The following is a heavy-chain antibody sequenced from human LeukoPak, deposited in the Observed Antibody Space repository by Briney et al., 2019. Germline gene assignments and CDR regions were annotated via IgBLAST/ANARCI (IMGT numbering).Heavy chain of an antibody. CDR2: ISGSGGST. Sequence: GGSLRLSCATSGFTFSSYAMSWVRQAPGKGLEGVSSISGSGGSTYYVDSVKGRFTISRDNSKNTLYVQMDSLRAEDTAVYYCAKARYCSGGSCYHDYWGQGTLVTVSS. J-gene: IGHJ4*02. CDR3: AKARYCSGGSCYHDY. CDR1: GFTFSSYA. V-gene: IGHV3-23*01. D-gene: IGHD2-15*01.